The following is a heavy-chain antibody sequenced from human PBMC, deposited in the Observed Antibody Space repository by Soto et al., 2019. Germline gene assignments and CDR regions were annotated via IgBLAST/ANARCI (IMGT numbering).Heavy chain of an antibody. CDR1: GFTFSNGW. CDR3: TTAGGQRQLDY. CDR2: IKSKTDGGTT. J-gene: IGHJ4*02. D-gene: IGHD2-2*01. Sequence: EVQLVESGGGLVKPGGSLRLSCAGSGFTFSNGWMNWVRQAPGKGMEWVGRIKSKTDGGTTDYAAPVKGRFTISRDDSKNTLYLQMNSLKPEDTAVYYCTTAGGQRQLDYWGQGTLVTVSS. V-gene: IGHV3-15*07.